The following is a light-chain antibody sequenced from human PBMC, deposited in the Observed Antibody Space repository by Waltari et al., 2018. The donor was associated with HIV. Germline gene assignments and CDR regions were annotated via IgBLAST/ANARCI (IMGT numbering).Light chain of an antibody. Sequence: DIQMTQSPSSLSASGGDRVTITCRASQTVDTYLNWYQEKPGKAPKFLIYGASNLQSGVPSRFSGGGSGTVFTLTITSLQPDDFATYYCQQTYSVPLTFGGGTKVEIK. CDR3: QQTYSVPLT. V-gene: IGKV1-39*01. J-gene: IGKJ4*01. CDR2: GAS. CDR1: QTVDTY.